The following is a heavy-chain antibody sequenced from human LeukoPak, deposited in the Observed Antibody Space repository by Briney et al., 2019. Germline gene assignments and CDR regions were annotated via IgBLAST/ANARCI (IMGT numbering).Heavy chain of an antibody. CDR1: RFTVSSNY. Sequence: PGGSLRLSCAASRFTVSSNYMSWVRQAPGKGLEWVSVIYSGGSTYYADSVKGRFTISRDNSKNTLYLQKNSLRAEDTALYYCARDSAAAGTYGMDVWGQGTTVTVSS. CDR2: IYSGGST. V-gene: IGHV3-66*01. J-gene: IGHJ6*02. CDR3: ARDSAAAGTYGMDV. D-gene: IGHD6-13*01.